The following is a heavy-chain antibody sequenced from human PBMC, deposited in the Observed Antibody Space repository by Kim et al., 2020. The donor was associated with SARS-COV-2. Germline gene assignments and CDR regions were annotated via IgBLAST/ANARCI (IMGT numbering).Heavy chain of an antibody. CDR3: GKDLVPGGLDV. J-gene: IGHJ6*02. CDR2: FSLDSNRI. Sequence: GGSLRLSCIVSGFTFNRYAMHWVRQVPGKGLEWVGGFSLDSNRIDYADSVKGRFTISRDFAKNSLYLQMNSLRVDDTALYYCGKDLVPGGLDVWGQGATVPVPS. V-gene: IGHV3-9*01. CDR1: GFTFNRYA. D-gene: IGHD2-8*02.